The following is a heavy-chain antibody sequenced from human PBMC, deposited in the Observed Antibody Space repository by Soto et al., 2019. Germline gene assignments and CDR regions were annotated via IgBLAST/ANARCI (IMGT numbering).Heavy chain of an antibody. J-gene: IGHJ3*02. CDR3: ARGPGEVDAFDI. CDR1: GGSFRGYY. D-gene: IGHD3-16*01. Sequence: SETLSLTCAVYGGSFRGYYRSWIRQPPGKGLEWIGEINHSGSTNYNPSLKSRVTISVDTSKNQFSLKLSSVTAADTAVYYCARGPGEVDAFDIWGQGTMVTVSS. CDR2: INHSGST. V-gene: IGHV4-34*01.